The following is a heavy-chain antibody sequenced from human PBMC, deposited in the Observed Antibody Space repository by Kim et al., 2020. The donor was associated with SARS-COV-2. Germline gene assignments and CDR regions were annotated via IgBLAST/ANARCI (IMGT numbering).Heavy chain of an antibody. D-gene: IGHD2-21*02. J-gene: IGHJ6*02. Sequence: ASVKVSCKASGYTFAAYGISWVRQARGQGLQWRGGIGAYNGMSDYGQTFHDRITMTTDISSSTAYLEVRSLRSDDTAIYFCARGGRGDHFYNGMDVWGQGTAVIVSS. V-gene: IGHV1-18*01. CDR1: GYTFAAYG. CDR3: ARGGRGDHFYNGMDV. CDR2: IGAYNGMS.